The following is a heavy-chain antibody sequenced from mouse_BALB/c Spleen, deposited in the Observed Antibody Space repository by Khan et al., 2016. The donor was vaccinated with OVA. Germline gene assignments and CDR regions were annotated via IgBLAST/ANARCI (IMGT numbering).Heavy chain of an antibody. V-gene: IGHV9-3-1*01. Sequence: QIQLVQSGPELKKPGETVKISCKASGYTFTNYGVNWVKQAPGKGLKWMGWINTYTGEPIYADDFKGRFAFSLETSASTAYLQINNLRNEDPATYFCARPPDCSYVMVYWGQGTSVTVSS. CDR2: INTYTGEP. CDR3: ARPPDCSYVMVY. J-gene: IGHJ4*01. CDR1: GYTFTNYG.